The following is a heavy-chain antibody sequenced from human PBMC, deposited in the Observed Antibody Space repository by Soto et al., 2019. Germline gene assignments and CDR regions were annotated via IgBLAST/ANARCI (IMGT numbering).Heavy chain of an antibody. CDR3: XXXXXGXAIYGMDV. CDR1: GFSFEDYA. CDR2: IAWNSDII. Sequence: EVQLVESGGGLVQPGRSLRLSCAASGFSFEDYAMHWVRQAPGKGLEWVSGIAWNSDIIGYADSVKGRFTISRDNGKXXXXXXXXXXXXXXXXXXXXXXXXXGXAIYGMDVWGQGTTVTVSS. V-gene: IGHV3-9*01. J-gene: IGHJ6*02.